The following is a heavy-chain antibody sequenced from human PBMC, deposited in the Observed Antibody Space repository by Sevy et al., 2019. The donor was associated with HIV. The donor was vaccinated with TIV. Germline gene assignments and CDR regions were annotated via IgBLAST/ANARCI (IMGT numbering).Heavy chain of an antibody. V-gene: IGHV1-18*04. D-gene: IGHD6-19*01. J-gene: IGHJ4*02. CDR1: GYTFTSYG. CDR3: ARARRSIAGAGKDKDY. Sequence: ASVKVSCKASGYTFTSYGISWVRQAPGQGLEWMGWISAYNGNTNYAQKLQGRVTMTTDTSTSPAYMELRSLRSDDTAVYYCARARRSIAGAGKDKDYWGQGTLVTVSS. CDR2: ISAYNGNT.